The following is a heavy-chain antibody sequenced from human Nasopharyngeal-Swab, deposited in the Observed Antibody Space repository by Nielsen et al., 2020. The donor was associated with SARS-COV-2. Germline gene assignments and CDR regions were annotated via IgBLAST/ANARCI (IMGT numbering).Heavy chain of an antibody. CDR2: IWYDGSNK. V-gene: IGHV3-33*01. D-gene: IGHD4-23*01. Sequence: GGSLRLSCAASGFTFSSYGMHWVRQAPGKGLEWVAVIWYDGSNKYYADSVKGRFTISRDNVKNMLYLQMNNLRPEDTAVYYCARDLGGFGGYWGQGTLATVSS. CDR1: GFTFSSYG. CDR3: ARDLGGFGGY. J-gene: IGHJ4*02.